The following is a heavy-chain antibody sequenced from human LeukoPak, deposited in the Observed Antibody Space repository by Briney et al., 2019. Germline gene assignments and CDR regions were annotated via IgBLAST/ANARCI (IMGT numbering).Heavy chain of an antibody. V-gene: IGHV4-30-2*01. CDR3: ARVTPWYFDY. D-gene: IGHD2-15*01. J-gene: IGHJ4*02. Sequence: PSETLSLTCAVSGGSISSGGYSWSWIRQPPGKGLEWIGYIYHSGSTYYNPSLKSRVTISVYRSKNQFSLKLSPVTAADTAVYYCARVTPWYFDYWGQGTLVTVSS. CDR2: IYHSGST. CDR1: GGSISSGGYS.